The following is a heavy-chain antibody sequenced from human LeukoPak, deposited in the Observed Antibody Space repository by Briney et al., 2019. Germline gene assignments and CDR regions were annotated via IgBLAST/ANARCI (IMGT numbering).Heavy chain of an antibody. J-gene: IGHJ5*02. V-gene: IGHV4-39*07. CDR3: ARVLGYVFDP. CDR1: GGSISSSIYY. D-gene: IGHD2-15*01. CDR2: IYYSGST. Sequence: SETLSLTCTVSGGSISSSIYYWGWIRQPPGKGLEWIGSIYYSGSTNYNPSLKSRVTISVDTSKNQFSLKLSSVTAADTAVYYCARVLGYVFDPWGQGTLVTVSS.